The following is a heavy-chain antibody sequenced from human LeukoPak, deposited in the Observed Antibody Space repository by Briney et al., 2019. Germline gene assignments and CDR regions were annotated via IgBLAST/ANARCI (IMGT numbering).Heavy chain of an antibody. CDR1: GFTFRSNA. J-gene: IGHJ4*02. CDR2: ISGSGTGT. V-gene: IGHV3-23*01. D-gene: IGHD1-26*01. CDR3: IRGGATRDDIDY. Sequence: GGSLRLPCAASGFTFRSNAMSWVRQAPGKGLEWVSAISGSGTGTWYADSVKGRFTISRDNSKNTLYLQMNSLRAEDTAVYYCIRGGATRDDIDYWGQGTLVTVSS.